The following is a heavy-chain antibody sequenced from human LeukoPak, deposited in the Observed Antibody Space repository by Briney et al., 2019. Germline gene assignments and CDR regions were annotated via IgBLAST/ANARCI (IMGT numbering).Heavy chain of an antibody. CDR1: GFTFSSYG. J-gene: IGHJ4*02. D-gene: IGHD3-10*01. CDR3: ARDSLLWFGESD. CDR2: IWYDGSNK. V-gene: IGHV3-33*01. Sequence: GGSLRLPCAASGFTFSSYGMHWVRQAPGKGLEWVAVIWYDGSNKYYADSVKGRFSISRDNSKNTLYLQMNSLRAEDTAVYYCARDSLLWFGESDWGQGTLVTVSS.